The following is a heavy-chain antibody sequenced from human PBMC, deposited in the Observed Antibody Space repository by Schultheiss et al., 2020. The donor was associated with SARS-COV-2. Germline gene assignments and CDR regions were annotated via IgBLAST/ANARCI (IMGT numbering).Heavy chain of an antibody. J-gene: IGHJ5*02. CDR2: INHSGST. Sequence: ETLSLTCAVYGGSFSGYYWSWIRQPPGKGLEWIGEINHSGSTNYNPSLKSRVTISVDTSKNQFSLKLSSVTAADTALYYCARNVYSDGPLNWFDPWVQGTLVTGSS. CDR3: ARNVYSDGPLNWFDP. CDR1: GGSFSGYY. V-gene: IGHV4-34*01. D-gene: IGHD5-18*01.